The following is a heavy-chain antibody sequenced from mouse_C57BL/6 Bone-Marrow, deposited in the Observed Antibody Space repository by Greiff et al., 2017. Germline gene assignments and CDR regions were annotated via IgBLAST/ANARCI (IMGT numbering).Heavy chain of an antibody. CDR3: AKDYNSDYAMDY. CDR1: GYSFTDYN. CDR2: INPNYGAT. Sequence: VQLQQSGPELVKPGASVKISCKASGYSFTDYNMNWVKQSNGKSLEWIGLINPNYGATSYNQKFKGKATLTVDQSSSTAYMQLNSLTSEDSAVYSCAKDYNSDYAMDYWGQGTSVTVSS. J-gene: IGHJ4*01. V-gene: IGHV1-39*01. D-gene: IGHD2-4*01.